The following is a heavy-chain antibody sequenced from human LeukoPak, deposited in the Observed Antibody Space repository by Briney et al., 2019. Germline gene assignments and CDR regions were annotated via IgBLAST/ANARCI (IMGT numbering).Heavy chain of an antibody. CDR2: INSDGSWT. V-gene: IGHV3-74*01. J-gene: IGHJ4*02. Sequence: GGSLRLPCAASGNYWMHWFRQAPGKGLVWVSHINSDGSWTSYGDSVKGRFTISKDNAKNTVYLQMNNLRAEDTAVYYCVSFNETYWGRGTLVTVSS. CDR1: GNYW. CDR3: VSFNETY.